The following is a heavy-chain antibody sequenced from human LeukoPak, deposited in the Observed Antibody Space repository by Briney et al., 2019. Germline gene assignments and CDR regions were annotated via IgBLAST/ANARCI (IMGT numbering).Heavy chain of an antibody. D-gene: IGHD4-17*01. J-gene: IGHJ4*02. CDR2: ISGSGGST. V-gene: IGHV3-23*01. CDR1: GFTFSSYA. Sequence: PGGSLRLSCAASGFTFSSYAMSWVRQAPGKGLEWVSAISGSGGSTYYADSVKGRFTISRDNSKNTLYPQMNSLRAEDTAVYYCAKPQDYGDYVPYDYWGQGTLVTVSS. CDR3: AKPQDYGDYVPYDY.